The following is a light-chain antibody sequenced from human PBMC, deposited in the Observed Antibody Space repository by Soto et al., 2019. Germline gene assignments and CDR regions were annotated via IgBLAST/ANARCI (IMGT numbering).Light chain of an antibody. V-gene: IGKV3-15*01. Sequence: EIVMTQSPATLSVSPGERATLSCRASQSVSSNLAWYQHKRGQAPRLLIYEASTRATGIPARFSGSGSGTEFTLTISSLQSEDFAIYYCQQYNSRPSITFGQGTQLEIK. CDR3: QQYNSRPSIT. CDR2: EAS. CDR1: QSVSSN. J-gene: IGKJ5*01.